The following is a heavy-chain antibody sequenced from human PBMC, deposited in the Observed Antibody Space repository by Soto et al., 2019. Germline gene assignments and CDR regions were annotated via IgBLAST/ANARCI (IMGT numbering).Heavy chain of an antibody. V-gene: IGHV1-69*13. J-gene: IGHJ4*02. CDR3: AINLAYCGGDCLPGY. CDR1: GGTFSSYA. D-gene: IGHD2-21*02. Sequence: SVKVSCKASGGTFSSYAISWVRQAPGQGLEWMGGIIPIFGTANYAQKFQGRVTITADESTSTAYMGLSSLRSEDTAVYYCAINLAYCGGDCLPGYWGQGTLVPVSS. CDR2: IIPIFGTA.